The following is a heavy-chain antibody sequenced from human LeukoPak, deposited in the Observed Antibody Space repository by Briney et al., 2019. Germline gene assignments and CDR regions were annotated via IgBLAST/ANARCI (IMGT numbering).Heavy chain of an antibody. CDR3: AKEETRAYGGD. CDR2: ISGSGTRT. V-gene: IGHV3-23*01. D-gene: IGHD4-23*01. CDR1: GFTFSSYA. J-gene: IGHJ4*02. Sequence: GASLRPSCAASGFTFSSYAMSWVRQAPGKGLEWVSAISGSGTRTYYADSVKGRFTISRDNSKNTLYLQMNSLRAEDTAVYYCAKEETRAYGGDWGQGTLVTVSS.